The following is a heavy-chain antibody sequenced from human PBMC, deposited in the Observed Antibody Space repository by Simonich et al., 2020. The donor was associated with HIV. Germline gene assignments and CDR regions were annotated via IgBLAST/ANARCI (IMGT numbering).Heavy chain of an antibody. D-gene: IGHD5-18*01. Sequence: QVQLVESGGGVVQPGGSLRLSCAASEFIFSNYAMHWVSQAPGKGLEWVAVKSYDRSNKYYADSVKGRFTISRDNSKNTLYLQMNSLRDEDTAVYYCVRVDTAMVSAIAYWGQGTLVTVSS. CDR2: KSYDRSNK. CDR1: EFIFSNYA. CDR3: VRVDTAMVSAIAY. V-gene: IGHV3-30*07. J-gene: IGHJ4*02.